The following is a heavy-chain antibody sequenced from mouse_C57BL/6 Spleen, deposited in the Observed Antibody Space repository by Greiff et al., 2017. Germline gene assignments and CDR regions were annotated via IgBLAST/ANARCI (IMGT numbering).Heavy chain of an antibody. CDR1: GYTFTSYG. V-gene: IGHV1-81*01. J-gene: IGHJ2*01. CDR2: IYPRSGNT. Sequence: QVQLKQSGAELARPGASVKLSCKASGYTFTSYGISWVKQRTGQGLEWIGEIYPRSGNTYYNEKFKGKATLTADKSSSTAYMELRSLTSEDSAVYFCARWGGSGPPFDDWGQGTTLTGAS. CDR3: ARWGGSGPPFDD. D-gene: IGHD3-2*02.